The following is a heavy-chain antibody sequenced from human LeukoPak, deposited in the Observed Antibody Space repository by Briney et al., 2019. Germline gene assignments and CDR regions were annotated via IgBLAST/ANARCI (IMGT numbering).Heavy chain of an antibody. CDR2: INPNSGGT. CDR3: ARGGETTVVTPWGGY. Sequence: ASVTVSFTASGYTFTGYYMHWVRQAPGQGLEWMGWINPNSGGTKYSQKFQGRVTLTRDTSISTAYMELSRLRSDDTAVYYCARGGETTVVTPWGGYWGQGTLVTVSS. D-gene: IGHD4-23*01. CDR1: GYTFTGYY. J-gene: IGHJ4*02. V-gene: IGHV1-2*02.